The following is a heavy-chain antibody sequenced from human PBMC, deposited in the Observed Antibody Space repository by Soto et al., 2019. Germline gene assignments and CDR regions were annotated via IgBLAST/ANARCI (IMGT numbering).Heavy chain of an antibody. J-gene: IGHJ4*02. D-gene: IGHD5-12*01. CDR1: GGSISSYY. V-gene: IGHV4-59*01. Sequence: PSETLSLTCTVSGGSISSYYWSWIRQPPGKGLEWIGYIYYSGSTNYNPSLKSRVNISLDTSKNQFSLKLSSVTAADTAVYYCARVGIVATGNFDYWGQGTLVTVSS. CDR2: IYYSGST. CDR3: ARVGIVATGNFDY.